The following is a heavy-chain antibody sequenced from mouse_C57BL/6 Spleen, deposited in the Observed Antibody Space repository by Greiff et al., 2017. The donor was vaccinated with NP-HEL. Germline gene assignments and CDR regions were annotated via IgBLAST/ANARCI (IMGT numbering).Heavy chain of an antibody. V-gene: IGHV14-2*01. J-gene: IGHJ3*01. CDR1: GFNIKDYY. CDR2: IDPEDGET. Sequence: EVKLQESGAELVKPGASVKLSCTASGFNIKDYYMHWVKQRTEQGLEWIGRIDPEDGETEYAPKFQGQATITADTSSNTAYLQLSSLTSEDTAVYYCARWDWAFAYWGKGTLVTVSA. CDR3: ARWDWAFAY. D-gene: IGHD4-1*01.